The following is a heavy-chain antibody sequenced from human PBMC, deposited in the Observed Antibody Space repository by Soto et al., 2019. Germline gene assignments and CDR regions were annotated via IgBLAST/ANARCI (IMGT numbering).Heavy chain of an antibody. CDR1: GFTFSSYS. V-gene: IGHV3-48*02. Sequence: EVQLVESGGGLVQPGGSLRLSCAASGFTFSSYSMNWVRQAPGKGLEWVSYISSSSSTIYYADSVKGRFTISRDNAKNSLYLQMNSLRDEDTAVYYCARDPNLGYCSSTSCSYYYGIDFWGQGTTVTVSS. J-gene: IGHJ6*02. D-gene: IGHD2-2*01. CDR2: ISSSSSTI. CDR3: ARDPNLGYCSSTSCSYYYGIDF.